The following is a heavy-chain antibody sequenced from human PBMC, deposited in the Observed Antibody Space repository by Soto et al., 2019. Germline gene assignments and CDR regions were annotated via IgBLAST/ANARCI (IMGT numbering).Heavy chain of an antibody. CDR3: ACVAVGSGDHQLWFDP. CDR2: INPSGGST. D-gene: IGHD1-1*01. Sequence: GKTSCKAPCYTYTSYYMHWVRQAPAQGPAWTGIINPSGGSTSYAQKFQGRVTMTRDTSTSTVCMELSSLRSEDTAVYSCACVAVGSGDHQLWFDPWAQGSLDTVSA. CDR1: CYTYTSYY. V-gene: IGHV1-46*01. J-gene: IGHJ5*01.